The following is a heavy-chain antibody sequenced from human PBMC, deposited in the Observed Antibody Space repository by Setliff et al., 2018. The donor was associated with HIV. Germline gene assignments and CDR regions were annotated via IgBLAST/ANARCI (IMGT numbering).Heavy chain of an antibody. V-gene: IGHV1-18*01. CDR3: ARDVDTAMVRDDAFDI. J-gene: IGHJ3*02. D-gene: IGHD5-18*01. Sequence: ASVKVSCKASGYTFTSYGISWVRQAPGQGLEWMGWISAYNGNTNYAQKLQGRVTMTTDTSTSTAYMELRSLRSDDTAVYHCARDVDTAMVRDDAFDIWGQGTMVTVSS. CDR1: GYTFTSYG. CDR2: ISAYNGNT.